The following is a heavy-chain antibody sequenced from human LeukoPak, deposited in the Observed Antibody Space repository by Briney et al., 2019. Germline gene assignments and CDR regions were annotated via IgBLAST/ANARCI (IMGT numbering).Heavy chain of an antibody. Sequence: GGSLRLSCAASGFTFSIYTMSWVRQAPGEGLGWVSYISSGSGTTYYADSVKGRFTISRDNAKNTLSLQMNSLRDEDTAVYYCARTDSMDVWGQGTTVSVSS. CDR1: GFTFSIYT. J-gene: IGHJ6*02. CDR3: ARTDSMDV. V-gene: IGHV3-48*02. CDR2: ISSGSGTT.